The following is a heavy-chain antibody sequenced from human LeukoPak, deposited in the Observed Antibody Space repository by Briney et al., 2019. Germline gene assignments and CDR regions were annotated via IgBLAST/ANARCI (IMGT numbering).Heavy chain of an antibody. CDR3: ARAGRWDTSIDY. CDR2: IKQDGSEK. Sequence: PGGSLRLSCAASEFTFSSYNMNWVRQAPGKGLEWVAHIKQDGSEKNYVDSVKGRFTISRDNAKNSLYLQMNSLRAEDSAVYYCARAGRWDTSIDYWGQGTLVTVSS. J-gene: IGHJ4*02. V-gene: IGHV3-7*04. D-gene: IGHD3-10*01. CDR1: EFTFSSYN.